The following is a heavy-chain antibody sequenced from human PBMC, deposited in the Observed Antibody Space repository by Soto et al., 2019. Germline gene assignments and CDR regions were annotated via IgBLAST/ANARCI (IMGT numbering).Heavy chain of an antibody. Sequence: EVHLLESGGDLIHPGGSLRLSCTASGFSFSDYAMTWVRQAPGRGLEWVSSISADADTTYFADDVKGRFTISRHNSENTLYLRLNSLRAEDTAIYYCAKSRDAYNFYFYYGMDVWGQGTAVTVSS. J-gene: IGHJ6*02. V-gene: IGHV3-23*01. CDR2: ISADADTT. D-gene: IGHD2-2*01. CDR3: AKSRDAYNFYFYYGMDV. CDR1: GFSFSDYA.